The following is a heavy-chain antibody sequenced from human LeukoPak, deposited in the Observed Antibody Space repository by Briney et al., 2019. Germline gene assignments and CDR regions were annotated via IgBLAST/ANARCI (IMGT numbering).Heavy chain of an antibody. Sequence: GGTLRLSCAASGFTFSRHGMNWVRQAPGKGLEGVSGISPSGGITYYTDSVKGRFTISRDNSKNTVSLQMNSLRGDDTAVYYCAKDDAWGRYKDWGQGTLVTVSS. CDR3: AKDDAWGRYKD. D-gene: IGHD3-16*01. J-gene: IGHJ1*01. V-gene: IGHV3-23*01. CDR2: ISPSGGIT. CDR1: GFTFSRHG.